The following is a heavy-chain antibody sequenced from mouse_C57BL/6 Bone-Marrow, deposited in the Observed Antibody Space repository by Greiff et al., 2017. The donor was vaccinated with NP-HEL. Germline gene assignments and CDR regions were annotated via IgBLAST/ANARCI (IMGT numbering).Heavy chain of an antibody. J-gene: IGHJ4*01. CDR3: ARYLYYYAMDY. CDR1: GYAFSSYW. V-gene: IGHV1-80*01. Sequence: VKVVESGAELVKPGASVKISCKASGYAFSSYWMNWVKQRPGKGLEWIGQIYPGDGDTNYNGKFKGKATLTADKSSSTAYMQLSSLTSEDSAVYFCARYLYYYAMDYWGQGTSVTVSS. CDR2: IYPGDGDT.